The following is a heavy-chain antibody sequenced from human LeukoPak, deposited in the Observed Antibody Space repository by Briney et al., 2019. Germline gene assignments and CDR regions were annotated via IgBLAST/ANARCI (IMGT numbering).Heavy chain of an antibody. J-gene: IGHJ4*02. CDR1: GDSISSSHYK. CDR2: IYYSGST. D-gene: IGHD2-15*01. CDR3: ARHSCSGDNCYSLPF. Sequence: SETLSLTCTVSGDSISSSHYKWGWIRQPPGKGLEWIGSIYYSGSTYYNPSLKSRVTISVDTSKNQFSLKLSSVTAADTAMYYCARHSCSGDNCYSLPFWGQGTLVTVSS. V-gene: IGHV4-39*01.